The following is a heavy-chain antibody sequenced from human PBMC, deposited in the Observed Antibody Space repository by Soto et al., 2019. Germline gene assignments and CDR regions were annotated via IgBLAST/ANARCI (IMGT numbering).Heavy chain of an antibody. CDR1: GFTFSDHY. V-gene: IGHV3-72*01. Sequence: GGSLRLSCAASGFTFSDHYMDWVRQAPGKGLEWVGRTRNKANSYTTEYAASVKGRFTISRDDSKKSLYLQMNSLKTEDTAVYYCARTPNSSGWYHDYWGQGTLVTVSS. CDR3: ARTPNSSGWYHDY. D-gene: IGHD6-19*01. CDR2: TRNKANSYTT. J-gene: IGHJ4*02.